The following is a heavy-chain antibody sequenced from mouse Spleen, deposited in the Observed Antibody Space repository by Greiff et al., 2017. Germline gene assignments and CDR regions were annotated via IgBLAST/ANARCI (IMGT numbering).Heavy chain of an antibody. D-gene: IGHD2-4*01. J-gene: IGHJ4*01. Sequence: VQLQQSGPELVKPGASVKISCKASGYSFTGYYMNWVKQSPEKSLEWIGEINPSTGGTTYNQKFKAKATLTVDKSSSTAYMQLKSLTSEDSAVYYCARIGDYVYAMDYWGQGTSVTVSS. CDR1: GYSFTGYY. CDR2: INPSTGGT. CDR3: ARIGDYVYAMDY. V-gene: IGHV1-42*01.